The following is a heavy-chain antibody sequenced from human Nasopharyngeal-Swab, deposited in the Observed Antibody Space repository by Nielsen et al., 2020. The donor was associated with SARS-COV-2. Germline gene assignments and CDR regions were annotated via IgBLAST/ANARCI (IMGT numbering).Heavy chain of an antibody. D-gene: IGHD3-16*02. V-gene: IGHV3-7*01. CDR2: IKQDGSEK. CDR1: GFTFSSHW. CDR3: ARHYDYVWGSYRPFDY. Sequence: GESLKISCAASGFTFSSHWMSWVRQAPGKGLEWVANIKQDGSEKYYVDSVKGRFTISRDNAKNSLYLQMNSLRAEDTAVYYCARHYDYVWGSYRPFDYWGQGTLVTVSS. J-gene: IGHJ4*02.